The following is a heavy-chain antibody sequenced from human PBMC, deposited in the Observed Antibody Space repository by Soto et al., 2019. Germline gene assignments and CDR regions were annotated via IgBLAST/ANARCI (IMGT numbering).Heavy chain of an antibody. D-gene: IGHD3-9*01. J-gene: IGHJ6*02. Sequence: VGSLRLSCAASGFTVSSNYMSWVRQAPGKGLEWVSVIYSGGSTYYADSVKGRFTISRDNSKNTLYFQMNSLRAEDTAVYYCARELLGYYDILTGYTEYGMDVWGQGTTVTVSS. CDR3: ARELLGYYDILTGYTEYGMDV. V-gene: IGHV3-53*01. CDR1: GFTVSSNY. CDR2: IYSGGST.